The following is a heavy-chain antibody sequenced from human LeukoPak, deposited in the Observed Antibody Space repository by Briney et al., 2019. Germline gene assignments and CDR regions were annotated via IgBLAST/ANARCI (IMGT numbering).Heavy chain of an antibody. CDR3: AQALSYCSGGSCYSGLSYYYYGMDV. D-gene: IGHD2-15*01. CDR1: GFTFSSYA. Sequence: GGSLRLSCAASGFTFSSYAMSWVRQAPGKGLEWVSGISGSGGSAYYADPVKGRFTISRDNSKNTLSLHMNSLRAEDTAVYYCAQALSYCSGGSCYSGLSYYYYGMDVWGQGTTVTVSS. V-gene: IGHV3-23*01. J-gene: IGHJ6*02. CDR2: ISGSGGSA.